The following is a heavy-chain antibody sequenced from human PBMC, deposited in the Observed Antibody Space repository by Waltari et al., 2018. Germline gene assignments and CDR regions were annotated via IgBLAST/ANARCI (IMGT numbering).Heavy chain of an antibody. CDR3: GRDRGRGLYLDS. J-gene: IGHJ4*02. Sequence: QVQLQESGPGLVKPSGTLSLTCPVSGDSMNTNYWWSWVRQAPGKGLEWIGQIHRSGRTHYHPSRESRVATSKDTSKNEFSLEVTSATAADTAVYFCGRDRGRGLYLDSWGQGILVTVSP. CDR2: IHRSGRT. D-gene: IGHD5-12*01. CDR1: GDSMNTNYW. V-gene: IGHV4-4*02.